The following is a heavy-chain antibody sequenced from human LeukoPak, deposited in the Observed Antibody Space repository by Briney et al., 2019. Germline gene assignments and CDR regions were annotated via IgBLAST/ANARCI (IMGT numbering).Heavy chain of an antibody. CDR1: GGSFSGYY. Sequence: SETLSLTCAVYGGSFSGYYWSWIRQPPGKGLEWIGEINHSGCTNYNPSLRSRVTISVDTSKNQFSLKLSSVTAADTAVYYCARDLWFGRNWFDPWGQGTLVAVSS. J-gene: IGHJ5*02. CDR3: ARDLWFGRNWFDP. CDR2: INHSGCT. D-gene: IGHD3-10*01. V-gene: IGHV4-34*01.